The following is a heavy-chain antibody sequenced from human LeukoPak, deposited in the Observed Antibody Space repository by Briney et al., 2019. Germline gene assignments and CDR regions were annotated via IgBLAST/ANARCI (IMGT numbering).Heavy chain of an antibody. J-gene: IGHJ6*02. CDR2: ISGSGGST. D-gene: IGHD3-10*01. Sequence: PGGSLRLSCAASGFTFSSYAMSWVRQAPGKGLEWVSAISGSGGSTYYADSVKGRFTISRDNSKNTLYLQMNSLRAEDTAVYYCAKGGVPANYYYYGMDVWGQGTTVTVSS. CDR3: AKGGVPANYYYYGMDV. V-gene: IGHV3-23*01. CDR1: GFTFSSYA.